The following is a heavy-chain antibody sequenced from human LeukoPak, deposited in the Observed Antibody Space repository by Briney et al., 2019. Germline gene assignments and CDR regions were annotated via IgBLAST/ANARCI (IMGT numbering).Heavy chain of an antibody. V-gene: IGHV1-2*02. D-gene: IGHD3-10*01. Sequence: ASVKVSCKASGYTFTGYYMHWVRQAPGQGLECMGWINPNSGGTNYAQKFQGRVTMTRDTSISTAYMELSRLRSDDTAVYYCAREDHYGSGSYYNDYYYYMDVWGKGTTVTISS. CDR2: INPNSGGT. CDR3: AREDHYGSGSYYNDYYYYMDV. CDR1: GYTFTGYY. J-gene: IGHJ6*03.